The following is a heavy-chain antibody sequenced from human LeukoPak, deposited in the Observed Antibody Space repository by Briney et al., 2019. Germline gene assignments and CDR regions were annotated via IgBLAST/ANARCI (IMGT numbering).Heavy chain of an antibody. V-gene: IGHV3-43*02. CDR2: ISGDAGST. J-gene: IGHJ4*02. D-gene: IGHD1-7*01. Sequence: GGSLRLFCAASGFTFYDYAMHWVRQAPGKGLEWVSLISGDAGSTYYADSVKGRFTISRDNSKNSLYLQMNSLRTEDTALYYCTKGNWNYRYYFDYWGQGTLVTVSS. CDR1: GFTFYDYA. CDR3: TKGNWNYRYYFDY.